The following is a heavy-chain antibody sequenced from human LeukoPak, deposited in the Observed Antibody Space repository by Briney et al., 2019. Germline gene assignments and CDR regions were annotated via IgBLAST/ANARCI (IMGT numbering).Heavy chain of an antibody. J-gene: IGHJ3*02. D-gene: IGHD2-15*01. V-gene: IGHV1-2*02. Sequence: AASVMVSCKPSANTFTGYYMHWVRQAPGQGLEWMGWINPNSGATNYAQKFQGRVTMTRDTPMTKAYMELSSLRYDDTAVYFCVKYGSVVAHDGIDMWGQGTKVTVSS. CDR2: INPNSGAT. CDR3: VKYGSVVAHDGIDM. CDR1: ANTFTGYY.